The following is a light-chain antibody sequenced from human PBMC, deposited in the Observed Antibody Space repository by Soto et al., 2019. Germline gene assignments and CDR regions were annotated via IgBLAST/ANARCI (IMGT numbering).Light chain of an antibody. CDR2: DVS. CDR1: SSDVGGYNY. CDR3: SSYTTSNTRQIV. Sequence: QSALTQPASVSGSPGQSINISCTGTSSDVGGYNYVSWYQHHPGKAPKLIIYDVSNRPSGVSNPFSGSKSGNTASLTISGHQPEDEADYYCSSYTTSNTRQIVFGTGTKVTVL. J-gene: IGLJ1*01. V-gene: IGLV2-14*03.